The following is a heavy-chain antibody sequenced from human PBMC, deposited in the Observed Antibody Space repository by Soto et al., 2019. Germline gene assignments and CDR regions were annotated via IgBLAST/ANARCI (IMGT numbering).Heavy chain of an antibody. CDR2: IIPIFGTA. CDR3: ARGLIVGATIPSGHDY. V-gene: IGHV1-69*13. D-gene: IGHD1-26*01. CDR1: GGTFSSYA. Sequence: SVRVSCKASGGTFSSYAISWVRQAPGQGLEWMGGIIPIFGTANYAQKFQGRVTITADESTSTAYMELSSLRSEDTAVYYCARGLIVGATIPSGHDYWGQGTLVTVSS. J-gene: IGHJ4*02.